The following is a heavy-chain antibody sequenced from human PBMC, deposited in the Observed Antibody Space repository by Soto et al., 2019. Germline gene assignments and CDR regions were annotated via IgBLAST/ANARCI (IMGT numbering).Heavy chain of an antibody. Sequence: SETLSLTCTVSGGSISSYYWSWIRQPPGKGLEWIGYIQYTGGTNYNPSLKSRVTISVDTSKNQFSLKLSSVTAADTAVYYCARLLRHNYYGMDVWGQGTTVTVSS. CDR2: IQYTGGT. J-gene: IGHJ6*02. V-gene: IGHV4-59*08. CDR3: ARLLRHNYYGMDV. CDR1: GGSISSYY. D-gene: IGHD5-12*01.